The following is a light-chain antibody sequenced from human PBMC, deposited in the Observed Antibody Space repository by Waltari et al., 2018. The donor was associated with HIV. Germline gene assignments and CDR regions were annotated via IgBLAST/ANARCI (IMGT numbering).Light chain of an antibody. J-gene: IGLJ2*01. CDR2: EDS. Sequence: SYELTQPPSVSVSPGQTARITCSGDALPKKYAYWYQQKSGQAPVLVIYEDSKRPSGIPERFAGASSGTRATLTISGAQVEDEADYCCYSTDSSGNPSFGGGTKLTVL. CDR3: YSTDSSGNPS. V-gene: IGLV3-10*01. CDR1: ALPKKY.